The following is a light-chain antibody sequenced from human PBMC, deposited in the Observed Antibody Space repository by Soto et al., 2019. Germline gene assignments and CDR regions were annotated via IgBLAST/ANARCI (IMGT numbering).Light chain of an antibody. Sequence: QSVLTQPASVSGSPGQSITISCTGTSSDVGGYNYVSWYQQHPGKAPKLMIYDVSNRPSGVSNRFSGSKSGNTASLTISGLQAEDDAXYYCSSYTSSSTYVFGTGTKVTVL. CDR3: SSYTSSSTYV. J-gene: IGLJ1*01. V-gene: IGLV2-14*01. CDR2: DVS. CDR1: SSDVGGYNY.